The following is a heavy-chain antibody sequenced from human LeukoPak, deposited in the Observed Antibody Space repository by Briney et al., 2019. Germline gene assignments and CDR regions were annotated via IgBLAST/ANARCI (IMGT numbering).Heavy chain of an antibody. Sequence: GGSLRLSCAASGFTVSAYAMSWVRQAPGKGLECVSVFYAGGHTYYPDSVKGRFTVSRDTSKNPVYLQMNSLSPEESAVYYCARMLSSDWLDAFDLWGQGTMVTVSS. J-gene: IGHJ3*01. D-gene: IGHD6-19*01. V-gene: IGHV3-53*01. CDR2: FYAGGHT. CDR3: ARMLSSDWLDAFDL. CDR1: GFTVSAYA.